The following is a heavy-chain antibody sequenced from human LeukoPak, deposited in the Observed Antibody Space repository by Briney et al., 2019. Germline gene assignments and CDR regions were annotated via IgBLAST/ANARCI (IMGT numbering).Heavy chain of an antibody. CDR3: ARDSVLLSDAFDV. J-gene: IGHJ3*01. CDR2: ITNRSTYI. Sequence: PGGSLRLSCAGSGFTFSHYSMNWVRQAPGKGPEWVSSITNRSTYIYYADSVKGRFTVSRDNAKNSVFLQMNRLRAEDTAVYYCARDSVLLSDAFDVWGQGTMVTVSS. D-gene: IGHD2/OR15-2a*01. CDR1: GFTFSHYS. V-gene: IGHV3-21*01.